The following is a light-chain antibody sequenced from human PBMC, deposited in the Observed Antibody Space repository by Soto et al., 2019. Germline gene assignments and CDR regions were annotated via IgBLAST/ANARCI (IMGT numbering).Light chain of an antibody. CDR2: DTF. CDR3: VQRSTWPWT. V-gene: IGKV3-11*01. CDR1: QSVSNY. J-gene: IGKJ1*01. Sequence: IVLTQSPATLSLSPGARATLSCRAGQSVSNYLAWYQQKPGQAHRLLIYDTFNRATGIPARFSGSGSGTDFTLTISSLEPEDLAVYFCVQRSTWPWTSGQGTKVEIK.